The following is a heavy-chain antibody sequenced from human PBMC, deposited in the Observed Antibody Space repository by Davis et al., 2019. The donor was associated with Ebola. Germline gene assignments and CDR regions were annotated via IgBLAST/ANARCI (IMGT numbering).Heavy chain of an antibody. CDR1: GYTFTSYY. Sequence: AASVKVSCKASGYTFTSYYMHWVRQAPGQGLEWMGIINPSGGSTSYAQKFQGRVTITRDTSASTAYMELSSLRSEDTAVYYCAREDGSGWDPLYGMDVWGQGTTVTVSS. CDR2: INPSGGST. D-gene: IGHD6-19*01. J-gene: IGHJ6*02. CDR3: AREDGSGWDPLYGMDV. V-gene: IGHV1-46*01.